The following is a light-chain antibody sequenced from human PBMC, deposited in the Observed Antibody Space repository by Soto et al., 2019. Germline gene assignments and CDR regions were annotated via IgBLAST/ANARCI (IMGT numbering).Light chain of an antibody. J-gene: IGKJ3*01. Sequence: IQMTQSPSSLSASVGDRVTITCRASQSISSYLNWYQQKPGKAPKLLIYAASSLQSGVTSRFSGSGSGTDFTLTISSLQPEDFATYYCQQRYRTPPPTFGPGTKVDIK. CDR1: QSISSY. V-gene: IGKV1-39*01. CDR2: AAS. CDR3: QQRYRTPPPT.